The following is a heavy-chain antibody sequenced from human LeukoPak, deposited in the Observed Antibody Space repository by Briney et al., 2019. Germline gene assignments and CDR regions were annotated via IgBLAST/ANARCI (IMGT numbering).Heavy chain of an antibody. J-gene: IGHJ6*03. V-gene: IGHV3-48*04. CDR2: ISSSSSTI. Sequence: GGSLRLSCAASGFTFSSYSMNWVRQAPGKGLEWDSYISSSSSTIYYADSVKGRFTISRDNAKNSLYLQMNSLRAEDTAVYYCTRDYYYYMDVWGKGTTVTVSS. CDR1: GFTFSSYS. CDR3: TRDYYYYMDV.